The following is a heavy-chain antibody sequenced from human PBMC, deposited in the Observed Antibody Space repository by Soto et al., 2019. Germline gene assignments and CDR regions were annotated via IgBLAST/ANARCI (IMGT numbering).Heavy chain of an antibody. CDR2: IYYSGST. J-gene: IGHJ5*02. V-gene: IGHV4-31*03. Sequence: QVQLQESGPGLVKPSQTLSLTCTVSGGSISSGGYYWSWIRQHPGKGLEWIGYIYYSGSTYYNPSVKSGVTRSVGASKTQWTLKLISVTAAHTAVYYCARELSKISLSFSGNLFDPLRQGTLLTVSS. CDR3: ARELSKISLSFSGNLFDP. CDR1: GGSISSGGYY. D-gene: IGHD3-10*01.